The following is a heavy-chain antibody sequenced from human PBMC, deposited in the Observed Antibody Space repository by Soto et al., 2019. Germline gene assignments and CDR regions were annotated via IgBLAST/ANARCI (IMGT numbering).Heavy chain of an antibody. CDR2: IYYSGST. J-gene: IGHJ3*02. D-gene: IGHD3-10*01. CDR3: AREQGITMVRGVITRVAFDI. V-gene: IGHV4-59*01. CDR1: GGSISSYY. Sequence: SETLSLTCTVSGGSISSYYWSWIRQPPGKGLEWIGYIYYSGSTNYNPSLKSRVTISVDTSKNQFSLKLSSVTAADTAVYYCAREQGITMVRGVITRVAFDIWGQGTMVTVSS.